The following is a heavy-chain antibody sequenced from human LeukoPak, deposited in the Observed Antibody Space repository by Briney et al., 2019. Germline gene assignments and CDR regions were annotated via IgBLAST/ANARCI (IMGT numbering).Heavy chain of an antibody. CDR3: ARLAAARARAFDI. CDR1: GGSISRYY. Sequence: SETLSLTCTVSGGSISRYYWSWIRQPPGKGLEWLGYIYYSGSTNYNPSLKSRVTISVDTSKNQFSLKLSSVTAADTAVYYCARLAAARARAFDIWGQGTMVTVSS. V-gene: IGHV4-59*08. J-gene: IGHJ3*02. D-gene: IGHD6-6*01. CDR2: IYYSGST.